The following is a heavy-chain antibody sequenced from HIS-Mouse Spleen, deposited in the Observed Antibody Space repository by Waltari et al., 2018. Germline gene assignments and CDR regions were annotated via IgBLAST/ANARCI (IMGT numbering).Heavy chain of an antibody. CDR1: GYTFTGHD. CDR2: INPNSGGT. CDR3: ARENSSSWSVGFDP. D-gene: IGHD6-13*01. Sequence: QVQLVQSGAEVMKPGASVKVSCKASGYTFTGHDMHWVRQAPGQGLEWMGWINPNSGGTNYAQKFQGRVTMTRDTSISTAYMELSRLRSDDTAVYYCARENSSSWSVGFDPWGQGTLVTVSS. J-gene: IGHJ5*02. V-gene: IGHV1-2*02.